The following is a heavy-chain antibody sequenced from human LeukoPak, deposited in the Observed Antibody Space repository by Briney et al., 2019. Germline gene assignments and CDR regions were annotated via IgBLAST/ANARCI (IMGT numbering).Heavy chain of an antibody. J-gene: IGHJ6*03. CDR2: INHSGST. Sequence: PSETLSLTCAVYGGSFSGYYWSWIRQPPGKGLEWIGEINHSGSTNYNPSLKSRVTIPVDTSKNQFSLKLSSVTAADTAVYYCARGLRAYYYYYMDVWGKGTTVTVSS. V-gene: IGHV4-34*01. CDR1: GGSFSGYY. CDR3: ARGLRAYYYYYMDV. D-gene: IGHD3-16*01.